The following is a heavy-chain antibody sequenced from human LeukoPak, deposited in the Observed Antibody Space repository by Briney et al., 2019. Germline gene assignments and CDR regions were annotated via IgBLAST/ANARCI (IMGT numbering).Heavy chain of an antibody. CDR1: GGSISSSGSY. CDR3: ARVMAARREDLNWFDP. V-gene: IGHV4-39*07. D-gene: IGHD6-6*01. CDR2: IYYSGNT. J-gene: IGHJ5*02. Sequence: SETLSLTCTVSGGSISSSGSYWGWIRQPPGRGLEWIGSIYYSGNTYNPSLKSRVTISVDTSKNQFSLNLTSVNAADTAVYYCARVMAARREDLNWFDPWGQGTPVTVSS.